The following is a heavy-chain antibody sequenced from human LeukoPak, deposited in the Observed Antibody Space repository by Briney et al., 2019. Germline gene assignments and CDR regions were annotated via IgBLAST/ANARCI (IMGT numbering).Heavy chain of an antibody. CDR2: ISPYNGNT. CDR3: ASPPTYYYDSSGALGD. Sequence: ASVKVSCKATGYTFIIHGISWVRQAPGQGLEWMGWISPYNGNTNYAQNLQGRVTMTTDTSTSTVYMELRSLRSDDTAVYYCASPPTYYYDSSGALGDWGQGTLVTVSS. J-gene: IGHJ4*02. D-gene: IGHD3-22*01. CDR1: GYTFIIHG. V-gene: IGHV1-18*01.